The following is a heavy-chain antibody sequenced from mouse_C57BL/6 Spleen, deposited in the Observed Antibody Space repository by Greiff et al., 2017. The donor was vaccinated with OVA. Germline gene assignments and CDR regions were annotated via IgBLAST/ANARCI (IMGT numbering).Heavy chain of an antibody. D-gene: IGHD2-5*01. CDR2: IYPGDGDT. V-gene: IGHV1-82*01. J-gene: IGHJ2*01. CDR1: GYAFSSSW. CDR3: ARSAYSNSSDY. Sequence: QVQLKQSGPELVKPGVSVKISCKASGYAFSSSWMNWVKQRPGKGLEWIGRIYPGDGDTNYNGKFKGKATLTADKSSSTAYMQLSSLTSEDSAVYFCARSAYSNSSDYWGQGTTLTVSS.